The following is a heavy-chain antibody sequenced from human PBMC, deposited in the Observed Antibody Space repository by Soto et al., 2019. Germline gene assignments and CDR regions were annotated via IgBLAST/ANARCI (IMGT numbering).Heavy chain of an antibody. V-gene: IGHV3-9*02. Sequence: EVQLVESGGGLVQPGRSLRLSCAASGFTSDDHDMHWVRQAPGKGLEWVSGLIWNSGNTGYADSVKGRFTISRDNAKKSLYLQMNSLRVEDTAFYYCVKDVEPGGAAYWGQGTLVTVSS. CDR2: LIWNSGNT. J-gene: IGHJ4*02. D-gene: IGHD3-16*01. CDR1: GFTSDDHD. CDR3: VKDVEPGGAAY.